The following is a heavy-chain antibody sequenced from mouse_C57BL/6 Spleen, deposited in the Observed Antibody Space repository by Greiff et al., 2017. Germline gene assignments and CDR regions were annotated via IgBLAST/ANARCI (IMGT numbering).Heavy chain of an antibody. CDR2: IYPRSGNT. CDR1: GYTFTSYG. V-gene: IGHV1-81*01. CDR3: ARGEGYGYGYYFDY. Sequence: VQLKESGAELARPGASVKLSCKASGYTFTSYGISWVKQRTGQGLEWIGEIYPRSGNTYYNEKFKGKATLTADKSSSTAYMELRSLTSEDSAVYFCARGEGYGYGYYFDYWGQGTTLTVSS. D-gene: IGHD2-2*01. J-gene: IGHJ2*01.